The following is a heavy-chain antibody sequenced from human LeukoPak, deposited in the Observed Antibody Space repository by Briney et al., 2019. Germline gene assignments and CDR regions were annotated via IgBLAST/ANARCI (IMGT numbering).Heavy chain of an antibody. Sequence: GASLRLSCAASGFTFSSYAMSWVRQTPGKGLEWVSAISGSGGSTYYADSVKGRFTISRDNSKNTLYLQMNSLRAEDTAVYYRAKSPWGSSWYGGEYFQHWGQGTLVTVSS. V-gene: IGHV3-23*01. D-gene: IGHD6-13*01. CDR3: AKSPWGSSWYGGEYFQH. CDR2: ISGSGGST. J-gene: IGHJ1*01. CDR1: GFTFSSYA.